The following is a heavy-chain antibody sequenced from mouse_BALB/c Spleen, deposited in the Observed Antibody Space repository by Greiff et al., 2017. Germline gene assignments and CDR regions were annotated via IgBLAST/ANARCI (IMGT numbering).Heavy chain of an antibody. CDR2: ISNGGGST. V-gene: IGHV5-12-2*01. Sequence: DVMLVESGGGLVQPGGSLKLSCAASGFTFSSYTMSWVRQTPEKRLEWVAYISNGGGSTYYPDTVKGRFTISRDNAKNTLYLQMSSLKSEDTAMYYCARHGNFDYWGQGTTLTVSS. CDR3: ARHGNFDY. CDR1: GFTFSSYT. J-gene: IGHJ2*01. D-gene: IGHD1-1*02.